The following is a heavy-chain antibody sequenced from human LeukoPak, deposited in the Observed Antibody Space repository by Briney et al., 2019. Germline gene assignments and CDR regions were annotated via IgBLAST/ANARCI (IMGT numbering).Heavy chain of an antibody. J-gene: IGHJ4*02. D-gene: IGHD3-22*01. CDR1: GITLSNYG. V-gene: IGHV3-23*01. CDR3: AKRGVAIRVILVGFHKEAYYFDS. CDR2: ISGNGGST. Sequence: PGGSLRLSCAVSGITLSNYGMSWVRQAPGKGLEWVAGISGNGGSTNYADSVKGRFTISRDNPKNTLYLQMNILRAEDTAVYFCAKRGVAIRVILVGFHKEAYYFDSWGQGALVTVSS.